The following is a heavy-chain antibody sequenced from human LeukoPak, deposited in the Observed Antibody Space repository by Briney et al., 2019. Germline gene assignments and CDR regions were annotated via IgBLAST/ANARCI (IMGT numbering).Heavy chain of an antibody. Sequence: ASVKVSCKASGGTFSSYAISWVRQAPGQGLEWMGGIIPIFGTANYAQKFQGRVTITTDESTSTAYMELSSLRSEDTAVYYCARTPFEYSSSSAYFDYWGQGTLVTVSS. D-gene: IGHD6-6*01. CDR2: IIPIFGTA. J-gene: IGHJ4*02. CDR1: GGTFSSYA. V-gene: IGHV1-69*05. CDR3: ARTPFEYSSSSAYFDY.